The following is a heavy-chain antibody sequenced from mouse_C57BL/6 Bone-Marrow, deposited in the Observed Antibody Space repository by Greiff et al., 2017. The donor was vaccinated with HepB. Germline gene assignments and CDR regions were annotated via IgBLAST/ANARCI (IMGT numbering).Heavy chain of an antibody. CDR3: ARNSGYSNGYYAMDY. V-gene: IGHV2-2*01. J-gene: IGHJ4*01. CDR2: IWSGGST. D-gene: IGHD2-5*01. CDR1: GFSLTSYG. Sequence: VQVVESGPGLVQPSQSLSITCTVSGFSLTSYGVHWVRQSPGKGLEWLGVIWSGGSTDYNAAFISRLSISKDNSKSQVFFKMNSLQADDTAIYYCARNSGYSNGYYAMDYWGQGTSVTVSS.